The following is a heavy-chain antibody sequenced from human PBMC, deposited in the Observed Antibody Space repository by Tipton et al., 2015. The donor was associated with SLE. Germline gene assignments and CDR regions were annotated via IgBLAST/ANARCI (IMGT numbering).Heavy chain of an antibody. CDR2: ISSSSSYI. CDR3: ARDGGTYYYDSGAFDI. V-gene: IGHV3-21*01. D-gene: IGHD3-22*01. Sequence: SLRLSCAASGFTFSSYSMNWVRQAPGKGLEWVSSISSSSSYIYYADSVKGRFTISRDNAKNSLYLQMNSLRAEDTAVYYCARDGGTYYYDSGAFDIWGQGRMVTVAS. J-gene: IGHJ3*02. CDR1: GFTFSSYS.